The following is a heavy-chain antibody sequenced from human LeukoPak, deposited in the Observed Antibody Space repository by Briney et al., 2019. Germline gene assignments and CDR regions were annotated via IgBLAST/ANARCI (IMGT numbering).Heavy chain of an antibody. V-gene: IGHV3-23*01. Sequence: GGSLRLSCAVSGFTFSSYDMSWVRQAPGKGLEWVSCISGSGGCTYYADSVKGRFTISRDTSKNALYLQMNSLRVEDSAVYYCAKVGQNYDILTYYFDYWGQGTLVTVSS. D-gene: IGHD3-9*01. J-gene: IGHJ4*02. CDR3: AKVGQNYDILTYYFDY. CDR2: ISGSGGCT. CDR1: GFTFSSYD.